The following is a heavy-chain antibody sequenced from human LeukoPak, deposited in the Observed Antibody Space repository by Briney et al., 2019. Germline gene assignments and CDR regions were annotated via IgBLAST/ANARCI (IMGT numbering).Heavy chain of an antibody. D-gene: IGHD6-13*01. J-gene: IGHJ4*02. V-gene: IGHV3-48*01. CDR2: ISSNSNTI. Sequence: GGSLRPSCAASGFTFSSYNINWVRQAPGKGLEWVSHISSNSNTIYYADSVRGRFTISRDNAKNSLYLQMNSLRAEDTAVYYCARDKYSRFLAAPGTFGYWGQGTLVTVSS. CDR3: ARDKYSRFLAAPGTFGY. CDR1: GFTFSSYN.